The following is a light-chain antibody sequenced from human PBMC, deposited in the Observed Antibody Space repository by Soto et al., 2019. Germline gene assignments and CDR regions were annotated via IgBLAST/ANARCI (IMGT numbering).Light chain of an antibody. V-gene: IGLV2-11*01. CDR2: EVN. J-gene: IGLJ1*01. Sequence: QSALTEPRSVAWSPGQSVTVACTVTSSYVGGYNYVSWYQQHPGKAPNLLIYEVNNRPSGVSHRFSGSKSGNTASLTISGLQAEEEADYYCSSFARTHTYVFGTGTKVTVL. CDR1: SSYVGGYNY. CDR3: SSFARTHTYV.